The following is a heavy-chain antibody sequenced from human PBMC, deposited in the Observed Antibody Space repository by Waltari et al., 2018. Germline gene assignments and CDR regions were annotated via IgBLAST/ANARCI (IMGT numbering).Heavy chain of an antibody. CDR3: ATFGLDLGLSS. D-gene: IGHD3-16*01. J-gene: IGHJ5*02. CDR1: GFTFGSYW. CDR2: INTHGGST. V-gene: IGHV3-74*01. Sequence: EVQLVESGGGLVQPGGSLSLSCAASGFTFGSYWMHWVRQAPGEGLVWGSRINTHGGSTSYADSVKRRFTISRDNAKNTLYLQLNSLRDEDTAVYYCATFGLDLGLSSWGQGTLVTVSS.